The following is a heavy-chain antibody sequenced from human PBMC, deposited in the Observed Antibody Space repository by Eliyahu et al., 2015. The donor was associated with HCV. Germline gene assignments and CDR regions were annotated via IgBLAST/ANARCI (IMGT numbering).Heavy chain of an antibody. CDR3: AKDRGSWPYDAFDV. CDR1: GFTVDDYA. V-gene: IGHV3-9*01. D-gene: IGHD6-13*01. Sequence: EVQLVESGGGLVQPGRSLRLSCAASGFTVDDYAMHWVRQAPGKGLEWVSSISWNSGSMVYADSVKGRFTISRDNAKNSLYLQMNSLRAEDTALYYCAKDRGSWPYDAFDVWGQGTVVTVSS. J-gene: IGHJ3*01. CDR2: ISWNSGSM.